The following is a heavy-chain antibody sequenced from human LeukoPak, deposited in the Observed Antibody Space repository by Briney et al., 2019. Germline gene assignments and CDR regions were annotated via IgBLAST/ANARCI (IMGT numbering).Heavy chain of an antibody. Sequence: SETLSLTCNVSGYSISNGYYWGWIRQPPGKGLEWIGIIYHSGSNHYNPSLKSRVSISVDTSKNQFSLILTSVTAADTAVYYCARDFASGDRSVDYWGQGTLVTVSS. CDR1: GYSISNGYY. CDR2: IYHSGSN. V-gene: IGHV4-38-2*02. D-gene: IGHD3-10*01. J-gene: IGHJ4*02. CDR3: ARDFASGDRSVDY.